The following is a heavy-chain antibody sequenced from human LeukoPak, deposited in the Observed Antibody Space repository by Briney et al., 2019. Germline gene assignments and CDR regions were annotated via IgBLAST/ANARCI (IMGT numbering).Heavy chain of an antibody. CDR3: AKVGDYYGDYEGFDY. D-gene: IGHD4-17*01. CDR1: GFTFSSYA. CDR2: ISGSGGST. J-gene: IGHJ4*02. V-gene: IGHV3-23*01. Sequence: PGGSLRLSCAASGFTFSSYAMSWVRQAPGKGLEWVSAISGSGGSTYYADSVKGRFTISRDNPKNTLYLQMNSLRAEDTAVYYCAKVGDYYGDYEGFDYWGQGTLVTVSS.